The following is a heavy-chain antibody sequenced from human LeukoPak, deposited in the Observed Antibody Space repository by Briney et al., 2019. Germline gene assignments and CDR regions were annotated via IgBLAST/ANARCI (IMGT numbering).Heavy chain of an antibody. J-gene: IGHJ6*03. Sequence: GASVKVSCKASGYTFTSYGISWVRQAPGQGLEWMGWISAYNGNTNYAQKLQGRVTMTTDTSTSTAYMELRSLRSDDTAVYYCARSNYDFWSGYYPDWTQHYYYYMDVWGKGTTVTVSS. D-gene: IGHD3-3*01. V-gene: IGHV1-18*01. CDR1: GYTFTSYG. CDR3: ARSNYDFWSGYYPDWTQHYYYYMDV. CDR2: ISAYNGNT.